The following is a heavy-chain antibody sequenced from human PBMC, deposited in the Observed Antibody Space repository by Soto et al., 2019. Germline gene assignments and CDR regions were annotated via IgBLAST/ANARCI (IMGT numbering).Heavy chain of an antibody. CDR1: GGSISSYY. V-gene: IGHV4-59*01. Sequence: PSETLSLTCSVSGGSISSYYWSWIRQPPGKGLEWIGYIYYSGSTNYNPSLKSRVTISVDTSKNQFSLKLSSVTAADTAVYYCAKLEVPAAMDYYYYYYMDVWGKGTTVTVSS. J-gene: IGHJ6*03. CDR3: AKLEVPAAMDYYYYYYMDV. D-gene: IGHD2-2*01. CDR2: IYYSGST.